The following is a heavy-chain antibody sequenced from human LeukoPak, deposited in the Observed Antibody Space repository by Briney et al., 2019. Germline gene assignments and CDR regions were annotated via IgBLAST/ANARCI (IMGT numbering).Heavy chain of an antibody. D-gene: IGHD6-19*01. J-gene: IGHJ3*02. CDR3: ARASYSSGFFGALHAFDI. V-gene: IGHV1-69*13. Sequence: ASVKVSCKASGGTFSSYAISWVRQAPGQGLEWMGGIIPIFGTANYAQKFQGRVTITADESTSTAYMELSSLRSEDTAVYYCARASYSSGFFGALHAFDIWGQGTMVTFSS. CDR2: IIPIFGTA. CDR1: GGTFSSYA.